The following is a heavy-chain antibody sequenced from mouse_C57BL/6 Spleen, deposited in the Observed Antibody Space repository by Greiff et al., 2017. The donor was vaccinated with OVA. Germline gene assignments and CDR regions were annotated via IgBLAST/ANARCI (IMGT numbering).Heavy chain of an antibody. Sequence: QVQLKESGAELVRPGASVTLSCKASGYTFTDYEMHWVKQTPVHGLEWIGAIDPETGGTAYNQKFKGKAILTADKSSSTAYMELRSLTSEDSAVYYCTASDYERVFAYWGQGTLVTVSA. V-gene: IGHV1-15*01. CDR2: IDPETGGT. CDR3: TASDYERVFAY. D-gene: IGHD2-4*01. J-gene: IGHJ3*01. CDR1: GYTFTDYE.